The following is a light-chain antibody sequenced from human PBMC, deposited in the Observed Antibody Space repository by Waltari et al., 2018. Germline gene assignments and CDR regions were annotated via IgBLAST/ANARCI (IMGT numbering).Light chain of an antibody. J-gene: IGKJ1*01. CDR1: QSVDSW. CDR2: KAS. CDR3: QQYNTYWT. Sequence: DIQMTQSPSTLSASVGDRVTITCRASQSVDSWLAWYQQTPRKAPRRLIQKASNLESGVPSRFSGSGSGTEFNLTITGLQPDDIATYYCQQYNTYWTFGQGTKVDIK. V-gene: IGKV1-5*03.